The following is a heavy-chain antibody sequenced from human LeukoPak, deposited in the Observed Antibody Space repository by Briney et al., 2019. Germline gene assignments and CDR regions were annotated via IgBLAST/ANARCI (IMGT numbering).Heavy chain of an antibody. V-gene: IGHV4-30-2*02. CDR2: ISHSGTT. J-gene: IGHJ3*02. CDR3: ARFPTPGDI. CDR1: GGSISSGVNY. D-gene: IGHD3-10*01. Sequence: PSETLSLTCAVSGGSISSGVNYWTWIRQPPGKGLEWIGYISHSGTTFYTSSLKSRVTISVDRSKSQFSLKLSSVTAADTAVYYCARFPTPGDIWGQGTMVTVSS.